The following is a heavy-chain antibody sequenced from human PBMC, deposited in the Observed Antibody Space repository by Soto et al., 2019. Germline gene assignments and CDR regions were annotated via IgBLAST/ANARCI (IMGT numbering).Heavy chain of an antibody. D-gene: IGHD3-22*01. V-gene: IGHV4-4*07. Sequence: MSLTCTVSGGSVSNFYLNWIRQPAGKGLEWIGRIYSSGGTNYNPSLRSRVTMSVDTSKNQFSLKLNSVTAADTAVYYCARGKGGYYDSSSYYPVEYFQHWGQGALVTVSS. J-gene: IGHJ1*01. CDR1: GGSVSNFY. CDR2: IYSSGGT. CDR3: ARGKGGYYDSSSYYPVEYFQH.